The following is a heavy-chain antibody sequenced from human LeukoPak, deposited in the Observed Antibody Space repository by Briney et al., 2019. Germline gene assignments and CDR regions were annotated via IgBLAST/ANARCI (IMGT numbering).Heavy chain of an antibody. J-gene: IGHJ4*02. CDR1: GGSISSYY. Sequence: SETLSLTCTVSGGSISSYYWSWIRLPPGKGLEWIGYIYYSGSTSYNPSLKSRVTISVDTSKNQFSLRLSSVTAADTAVYYCARYYSSGLDYWGQGNLVTVSS. V-gene: IGHV4-59*08. CDR3: ARYYSSGLDY. CDR2: IYYSGST. D-gene: IGHD3-22*01.